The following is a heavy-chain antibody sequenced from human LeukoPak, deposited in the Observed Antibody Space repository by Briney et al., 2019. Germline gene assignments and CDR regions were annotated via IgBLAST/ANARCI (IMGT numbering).Heavy chain of an antibody. CDR2: ISSSGSTI. J-gene: IGHJ4*02. D-gene: IGHD2-15*01. CDR3: ARDGGYCTGSSCSRPYYFDY. CDR1: GFTFSDYY. V-gene: IGHV3-11*04. Sequence: GGSLRLSCAASGFTFSDYYMSWIRQAPGKGLEWVSYISSSGSTIYYADSVKGRFTISRDNAKNSLFLQMNSLRAEDTAVYYCARDGGYCTGSSCSRPYYFDYWGQGTLVTVSS.